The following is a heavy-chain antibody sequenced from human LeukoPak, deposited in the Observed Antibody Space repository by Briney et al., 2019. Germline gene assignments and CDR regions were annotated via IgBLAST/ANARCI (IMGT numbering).Heavy chain of an antibody. CDR2: IYYSGST. Sequence: PSETLSLTCTVSGGSISSYYWSWIRQPPGKGLEWIGYIYYSGSTNYNPSLKCRVTISVDTSKNQFSLKLSSVTAADTAVYYCARGEPSTVRWYYYYGMDVWGQGTTVTVSS. D-gene: IGHD4-23*01. V-gene: IGHV4-59*01. CDR1: GGSISSYY. J-gene: IGHJ6*02. CDR3: ARGEPSTVRWYYYYGMDV.